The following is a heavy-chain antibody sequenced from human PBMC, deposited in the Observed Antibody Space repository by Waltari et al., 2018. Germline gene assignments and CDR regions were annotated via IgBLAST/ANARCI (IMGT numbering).Heavy chain of an antibody. CDR1: GASLGSNYW. J-gene: IGHJ4*02. D-gene: IGHD2-15*01. CDR2: IHHSGRT. Sequence: QVQLQESGPGLVKPSGTLSLTCAVSGASLGSNYWWSWVRQSPGKGLEWIGQIHHSGRTYSTPSLKSRITISVDKSKNQFSLNLSSVNDADTAVYYCAADRGNGLYFDYWGQGTLVTVSS. CDR3: AADRGNGLYFDY. V-gene: IGHV4-4*02.